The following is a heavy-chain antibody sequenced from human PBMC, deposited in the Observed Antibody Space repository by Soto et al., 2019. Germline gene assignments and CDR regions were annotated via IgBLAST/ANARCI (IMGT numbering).Heavy chain of an antibody. CDR3: ARKVYYYDSSPAGWFAP. CDR2: ISWNGGSM. J-gene: IGHJ5*02. D-gene: IGHD3-22*01. V-gene: IGHV3-9*01. CDR1: GFTFTSYA. Sequence: GGSLRLSCAASGFTFTSYAMSWVRQAPGKGLEWVSGISWNGGSMGYADSVKGRFTISRDNAKNSLYLQMNSLRAEDTAVYYCARKVYYYDSSPAGWFAPWGQGTLVTVSS.